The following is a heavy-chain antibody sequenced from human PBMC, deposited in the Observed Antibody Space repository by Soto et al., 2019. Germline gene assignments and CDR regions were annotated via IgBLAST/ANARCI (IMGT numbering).Heavy chain of an antibody. CDR2: IYPGDSDT. CDR3: ARQREWLPENYYYMDV. D-gene: IGHD3-3*01. Sequence: GESLKISCKGSGYSFTSYWIGWVRQMPGKGLEWMGIIYPGDSDTRYSPSFQGQVTISADKSISTAYLQWSSLKASDTAMYYCARQREWLPENYYYMDVWGKGTTVTVSS. V-gene: IGHV5-51*01. CDR1: GYSFTSYW. J-gene: IGHJ6*03.